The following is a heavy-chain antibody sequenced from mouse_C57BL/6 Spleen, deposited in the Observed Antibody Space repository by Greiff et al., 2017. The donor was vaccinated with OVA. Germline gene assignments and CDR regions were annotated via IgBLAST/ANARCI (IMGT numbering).Heavy chain of an antibody. Sequence: EVKVEESGGGLVKPGGSLKLSCAASGFTFSSYAMSWVRQTPEKRLEWVATISDGGSYTYYPDNVKGRFTISRDNAKNNLYLQMSHLKSEDTAMYYCARDTAQATYYYAMDYWGQGTSVTVSS. D-gene: IGHD3-2*02. J-gene: IGHJ4*01. CDR1: GFTFSSYA. CDR2: ISDGGSYT. CDR3: ARDTAQATYYYAMDY. V-gene: IGHV5-4*01.